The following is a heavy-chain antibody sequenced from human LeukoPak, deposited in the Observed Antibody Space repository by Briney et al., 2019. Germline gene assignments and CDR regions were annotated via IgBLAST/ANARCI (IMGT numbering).Heavy chain of an antibody. J-gene: IGHJ4*02. CDR2: IYHSGRT. CDR3: TGKYYYDSSGYYYADY. Sequence: SETLSLTCTVSGYSISSGYYRGWIRQSPGKGLEWIGSIYHSGRTYYNPSLKSRLTISLDTSKNQFSLKLSSVTAADTAAYYCTGKYYYDSSGYYYADYWGQGTLVTVSS. V-gene: IGHV4-38-2*02. D-gene: IGHD3-22*01. CDR1: GYSISSGYY.